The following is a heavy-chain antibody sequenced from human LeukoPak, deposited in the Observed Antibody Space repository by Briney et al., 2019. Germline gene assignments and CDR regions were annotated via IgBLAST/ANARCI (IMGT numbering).Heavy chain of an antibody. Sequence: GGSLRLSCAASGFTFSSYSMNWVRQAPGKGLEWVSSISSSSSYIYYADSVKGRFTISRDNAKNSLYLQMNSLRAEDTAVYYCARDPYSSGWYKDAFDIWGQGTMVTVSS. V-gene: IGHV3-21*01. J-gene: IGHJ3*02. CDR2: ISSSSSYI. CDR3: ARDPYSSGWYKDAFDI. D-gene: IGHD6-19*01. CDR1: GFTFSSYS.